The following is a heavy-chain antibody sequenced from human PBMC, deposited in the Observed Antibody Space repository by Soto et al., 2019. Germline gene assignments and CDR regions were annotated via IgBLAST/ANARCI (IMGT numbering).Heavy chain of an antibody. D-gene: IGHD2-15*01. CDR2: IHPDNGNT. J-gene: IGHJ5*02. V-gene: IGHV1-3*01. Sequence: QVQLVQSGAEVKKPGASVKISCKASGYTFTRYTMNWVRQAPGQRLEWRGWIHPDNGNTRSSQKFQDRVIITRDTSASTAYMDLSSLRSEDTDVGYCARGIATGQLDTWGQGTLVTVSS. CDR1: GYTFTRYT. CDR3: ARGIATGQLDT.